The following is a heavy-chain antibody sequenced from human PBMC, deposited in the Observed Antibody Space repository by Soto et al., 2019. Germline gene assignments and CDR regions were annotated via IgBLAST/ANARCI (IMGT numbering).Heavy chain of an antibody. J-gene: IGHJ4*02. CDR1: GGTFSSYT. CDR3: ARGIKPGIAAAGTVFSFDY. D-gene: IGHD6-13*01. V-gene: IGHV1-69*02. Sequence: ASVKVSCKASGGTFSSYTISWVRQAPGQGLQWMGRIIPILGIANYAQKFQGRVTITADKSTSTAYMELSSLRSEDTAVYYCARGIKPGIAAAGTVFSFDYWGQGTLVTVSS. CDR2: IIPILGIA.